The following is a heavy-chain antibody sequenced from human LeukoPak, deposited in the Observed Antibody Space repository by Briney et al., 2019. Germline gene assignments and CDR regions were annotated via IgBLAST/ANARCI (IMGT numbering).Heavy chain of an antibody. Sequence: SETLSLTCAVSSYSISSGYYWGWIRQPPGKGLEWIASIYHSGKTHYNPSLKSRVTLSVDTSKNQFSLKLSSVTAADTAVYHCARLINDYGDLNYFDYWGQGTLVTVSS. J-gene: IGHJ4*02. CDR2: IYHSGKT. V-gene: IGHV4-38-2*01. CDR1: SYSISSGYY. CDR3: ARLINDYGDLNYFDY. D-gene: IGHD4-17*01.